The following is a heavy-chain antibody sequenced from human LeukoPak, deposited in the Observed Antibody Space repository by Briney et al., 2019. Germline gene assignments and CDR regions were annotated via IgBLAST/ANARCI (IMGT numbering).Heavy chain of an antibody. CDR3: AKDASGYYDSSGYIDY. CDR2: ISGIGGST. CDR1: GFTFSSYA. Sequence: PGGSLRLSCAASGFTFSSYAMSWVRQAPGKGLEWVSAISGIGGSTYYADSVKGRFTISRDNSKNTLYLQMNSLRAEDTVVYYCAKDASGYYDSSGYIDYWGQGTLVTVSS. D-gene: IGHD3-22*01. J-gene: IGHJ4*02. V-gene: IGHV3-23*01.